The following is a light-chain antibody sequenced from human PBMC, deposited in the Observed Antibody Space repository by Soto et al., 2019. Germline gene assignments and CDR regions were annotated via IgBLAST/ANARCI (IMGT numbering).Light chain of an antibody. CDR2: GAS. CDR1: QSISSSY. Sequence: IVLTQSPGTLSLSPGKRATLSCRASQSISSSYLAWYQQRPGQAPRLLIYGASSRATGIPDRFSGSGSGTEFTLTISRLEPEDFAVYHCQQYDSSPTFGQGTKVDI. V-gene: IGKV3-20*01. CDR3: QQYDSSPT. J-gene: IGKJ1*01.